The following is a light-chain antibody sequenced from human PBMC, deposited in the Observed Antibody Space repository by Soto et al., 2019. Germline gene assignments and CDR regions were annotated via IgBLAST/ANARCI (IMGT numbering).Light chain of an antibody. V-gene: IGKV3-11*01. CDR2: DAS. CDR1: QSISTY. Sequence: EIVLSQPPGTLALSPGERPTLSCRASQSISTYLAWYQVKPGQAPRLLIYDASSRATGVPARFSGSGSGTDFSLTISSLEPEDVAVYYCQQRSQWPPMTFGQGTRLEVK. CDR3: QQRSQWPPMT. J-gene: IGKJ5*01.